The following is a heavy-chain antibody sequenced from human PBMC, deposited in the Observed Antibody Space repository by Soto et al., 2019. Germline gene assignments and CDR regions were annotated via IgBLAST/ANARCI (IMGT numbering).Heavy chain of an antibody. CDR3: ARAPGKDEAIDY. CDR1: GFRFSNFG. CDR2: IWHDGKNK. V-gene: IGHV3-33*01. Sequence: QVQVVESGGGVVQPGTSLRLSCAASGFRFSNFGMHWVRQAPGKGLEWVAVIWHDGKNKYYADSGEGRFTISRDNSKNTLYLQMNSLRAEDTAVYYCARAPGKDEAIDYWGQGTLVIVSS. J-gene: IGHJ4*02.